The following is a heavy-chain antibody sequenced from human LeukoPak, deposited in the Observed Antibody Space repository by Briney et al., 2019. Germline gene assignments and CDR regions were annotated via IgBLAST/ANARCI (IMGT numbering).Heavy chain of an antibody. D-gene: IGHD3-16*02. CDR1: GGSISSSSYY. CDR3: ARIIYDYVWGSYRATNFDY. CDR2: IYYSGST. J-gene: IGHJ4*02. V-gene: IGHV4-39*01. Sequence: PSETLSLTCTVSGGSISSSSYYWGWIRQPPGEGLEWIGSIYYSGSTYYNPSLKSRVTISVDTSKNQFSLKLSSVTAADTAVYYCARIIYDYVWGSYRATNFDYWGQGTLVTVSS.